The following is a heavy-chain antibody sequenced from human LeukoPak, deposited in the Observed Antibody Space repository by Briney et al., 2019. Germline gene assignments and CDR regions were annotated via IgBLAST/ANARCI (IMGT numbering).Heavy chain of an antibody. CDR3: ARRDYGGFSHYFDY. CDR2: IYPGDSDT. V-gene: IGHV5-51*01. Sequence: GESLKISCKGSGYTFTNYWIAWVREMRGKGLKWMWIIYPGDSDTRYSPSFQGQVTISADKSISIAYLQWSSLRASDTAMYYCARRDYGGFSHYFDYWGQGTPVTVSS. CDR1: GYTFTNYW. D-gene: IGHD4-23*01. J-gene: IGHJ4*02.